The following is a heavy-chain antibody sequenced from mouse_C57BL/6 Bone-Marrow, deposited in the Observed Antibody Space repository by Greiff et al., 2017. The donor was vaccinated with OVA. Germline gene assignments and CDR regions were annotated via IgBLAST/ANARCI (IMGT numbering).Heavy chain of an antibody. D-gene: IGHD1-2*01. V-gene: IGHV14-3*01. CDR1: GFNIKNTY. J-gene: IGHJ4*01. CDR2: IDPANGNT. Sequence: EVKVVESVAELVRPGASVKLSCTASGFNIKNTYMHWVKQRPEQGLEWIGRIDPANGNTKYALQFQGKATLTADTSSNTAYLQLSSLTSDDPAIYYCVHYYNSSSYDAMDYWGQGTSVTVSS. CDR3: VHYYNSSSYDAMDY.